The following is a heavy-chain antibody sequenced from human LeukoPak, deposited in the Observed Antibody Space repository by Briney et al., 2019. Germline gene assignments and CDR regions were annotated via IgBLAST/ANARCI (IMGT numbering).Heavy chain of an antibody. Sequence: GGSLRLSCAASGFTFNRYGMHWVRQAPGKGLEWMAVISFDGKISYYADSVKGRFNISRDNSKNTLDLQMNSLRPEDTAGYYCAKELSATPRAAVQTGDAFDVWGQGTMVTVSS. V-gene: IGHV3-30*18. CDR3: AKELSATPRAAVQTGDAFDV. CDR2: ISFDGKIS. J-gene: IGHJ3*01. D-gene: IGHD7-27*01. CDR1: GFTFNRYG.